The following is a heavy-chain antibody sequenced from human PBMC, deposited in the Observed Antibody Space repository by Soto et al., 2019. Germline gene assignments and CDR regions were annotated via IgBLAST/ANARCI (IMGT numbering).Heavy chain of an antibody. V-gene: IGHV3-21*01. D-gene: IGHD3-10*01. CDR3: ARSHQSYGSGSYSLSDAFDI. CDR2: ISSSSSYI. CDR1: VFTFSSYS. Sequence: GGSLRLSCAASVFTFSSYSMYWVRQAPGKGLEWVSSISSSSSYIYYADSVKGRFTISRDNAKNSLYLQMNSLRAEDTAVYYCARSHQSYGSGSYSLSDAFDIWGQGTMVTVSS. J-gene: IGHJ3*02.